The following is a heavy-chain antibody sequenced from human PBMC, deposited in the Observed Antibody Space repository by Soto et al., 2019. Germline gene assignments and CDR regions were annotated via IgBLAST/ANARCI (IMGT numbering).Heavy chain of an antibody. CDR1: GGSISSSSYH. J-gene: IGHJ4*02. D-gene: IGHD5-12*01. CDR3: ARSRSVAMDF. V-gene: IGHV4-39*01. CDR2: IYYSGTT. Sequence: QLQLQESGPGLVKPSETLSLTCTVSGGSISSSSYHWGWIRQPPGKGLEWIGSIYYSGTTYYNPSLKSRVTISVDTSKNQFSLKLSSVTAADTAVYYCARSRSVAMDFWGQGTLVTGSS.